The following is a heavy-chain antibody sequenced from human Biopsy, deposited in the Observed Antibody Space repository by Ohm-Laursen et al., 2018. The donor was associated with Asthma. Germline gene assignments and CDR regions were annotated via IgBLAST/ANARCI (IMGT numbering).Heavy chain of an antibody. CDR3: ARCQGGYSSGWSLLLKKIYYSGMDV. J-gene: IGHJ6*02. V-gene: IGHV1-69*01. Sequence: SSVKVSCKAPGGTFSNFAISWVRQAPGQGLEWLGGFMTVFGTTNYAQKFQGRVTITADESTSTAYMEVTSLRSEDTAIYYCARCQGGYSSGWSLLLKKIYYSGMDVWGQGTAVTVSS. CDR1: GGTFSNFA. CDR2: FMTVFGTT. D-gene: IGHD6-19*01.